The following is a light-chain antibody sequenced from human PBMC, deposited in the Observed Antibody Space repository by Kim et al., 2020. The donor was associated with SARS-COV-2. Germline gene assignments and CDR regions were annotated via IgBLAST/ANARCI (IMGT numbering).Light chain of an antibody. CDR3: QQYGSLWT. J-gene: IGKJ1*01. Sequence: LSPGERATLSCRASQSVSSSYLAWYQQKPGQAPRLLIYGASSRATGIPDRFSGSGSGTDFTLNISRLEPEDFAVYYCQQYGSLWTFGQGTKVDIK. CDR2: GAS. CDR1: QSVSSSY. V-gene: IGKV3-20*01.